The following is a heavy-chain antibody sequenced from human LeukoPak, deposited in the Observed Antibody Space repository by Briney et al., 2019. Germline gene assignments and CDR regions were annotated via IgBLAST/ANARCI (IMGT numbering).Heavy chain of an antibody. Sequence: SVKVSCKASGGTFSSYAISWVRQAPGQGLEWMGRIIPILGIANYAQKFQGRVTITADKSTSTAYMELSSLRSEDTAVYYCARVDSSGYLLGYWGQGTLVTVSS. CDR3: ARVDSSGYLLGY. J-gene: IGHJ4*02. D-gene: IGHD3-22*01. CDR2: IIPILGIA. V-gene: IGHV1-69*04. CDR1: GGTFSSYA.